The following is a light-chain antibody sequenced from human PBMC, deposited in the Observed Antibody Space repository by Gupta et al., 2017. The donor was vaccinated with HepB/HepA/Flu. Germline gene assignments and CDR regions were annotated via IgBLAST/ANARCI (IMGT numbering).Light chain of an antibody. CDR1: SSDVRYYNY. Sequence: QSALTQPASVAGSPGQSITISCTGTSSDVRYYNYVSWYQQHPGKAPKLMIYDVSNRPSGVSNRFSGSKSGTTASLTIAGLQAEDEDDYYCSAYINSFYVFGTGTKVTVL. J-gene: IGLJ1*01. V-gene: IGLV2-14*01. CDR3: SAYINSFYV. CDR2: DVS.